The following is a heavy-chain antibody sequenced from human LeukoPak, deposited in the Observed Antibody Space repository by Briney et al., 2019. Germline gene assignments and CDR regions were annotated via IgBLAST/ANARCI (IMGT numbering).Heavy chain of an antibody. D-gene: IGHD2-15*01. V-gene: IGHV5-51*01. J-gene: IGHJ6*02. Sequence: ESLKISCKGSGYSFSNYWIGWVRQMSGKGLEWMGIIYPGDSDTRYSPSFQGQVTISADKSISTAYLQWSSLKASDTAMYYCARGVVADTDYYYGMDVWGQGTTVTVSS. CDR1: GYSFSNYW. CDR2: IYPGDSDT. CDR3: ARGVVADTDYYYGMDV.